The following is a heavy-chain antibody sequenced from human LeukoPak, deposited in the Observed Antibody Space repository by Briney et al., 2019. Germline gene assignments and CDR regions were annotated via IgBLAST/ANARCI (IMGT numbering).Heavy chain of an antibody. CDR2: ISAYNGNT. V-gene: IGHV1-18*01. Sequence: GASVKVSCKASGYTFTSYGISWVRQAPGQGLEWMGWISAYNGNTNYAQKLQGRVTMTTDTSTSTAYMELRSLRSEDTAVYYCARDPAPSATLYYADESSDYWGQGTLVTVSS. D-gene: IGHD3-10*01. CDR3: ARDPAPSATLYYADESSDY. J-gene: IGHJ4*02. CDR1: GYTFTSYG.